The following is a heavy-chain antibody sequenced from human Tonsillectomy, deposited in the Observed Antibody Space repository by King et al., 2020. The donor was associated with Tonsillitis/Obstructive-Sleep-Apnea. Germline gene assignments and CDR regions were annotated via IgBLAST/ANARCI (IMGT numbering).Heavy chain of an antibody. D-gene: IGHD2-2*01. CDR1: GGFFSGSY. J-gene: IGHJ4*02. CDR3: ARDKIVVLSVAIPSYFDY. Sequence: VQLQQWGAGLLKPSETLSLTCAVYGGFFSGSYWSWIRQPPGKGLEWVGEINHICGTNYNPSLRSRVTISVDTSKNQFSLKLTSVIAADTAVYYCARDKIVVLSVAIPSYFDYWGQGTLVTVSS. CDR2: INHICGT. V-gene: IGHV4-34*01.